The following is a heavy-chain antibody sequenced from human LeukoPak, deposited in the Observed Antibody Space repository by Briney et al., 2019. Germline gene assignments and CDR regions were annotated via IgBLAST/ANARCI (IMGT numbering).Heavy chain of an antibody. CDR3: ARDRILDYYDSPDAFDI. D-gene: IGHD3-22*01. CDR2: IYTSGST. V-gene: IGHV4-4*07. CDR1: GGSISSYY. Sequence: SETLSLTCTVSGGSISSYYWSWIRQPAGKGPEWIGRIYTSGSTNYNPSLKSRVTMSVDTSKNQFSLKLSSVTAADTAVYYFARDRILDYYDSPDAFDIWGQGTMVTVSS. J-gene: IGHJ3*02.